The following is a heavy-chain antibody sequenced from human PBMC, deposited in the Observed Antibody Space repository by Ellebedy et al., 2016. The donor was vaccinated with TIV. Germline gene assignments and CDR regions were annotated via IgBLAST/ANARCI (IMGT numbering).Heavy chain of an antibody. Sequence: GSLRLSCAVSGDFISRSNWWSWVRQPPGKGLEWIGEIYHTGSTNYNPSLKSRVTISVDKSKNQFSLKLTSVTAADTAIYYCASLPDYRVGFVDAPMVWGHWGQGTLVTVSS. V-gene: IGHV4-4*02. CDR1: GDFISRSNW. D-gene: IGHD3-10*01. CDR2: IYHTGST. J-gene: IGHJ4*02. CDR3: ASLPDYRVGFVDAPMVWGH.